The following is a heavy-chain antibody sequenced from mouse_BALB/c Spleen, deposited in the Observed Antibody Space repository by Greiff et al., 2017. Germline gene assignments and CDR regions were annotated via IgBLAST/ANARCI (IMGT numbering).Heavy chain of an antibody. CDR3: ARDRSYGSKSWFAY. D-gene: IGHD1-1*01. J-gene: IGHJ3*01. Sequence: EVKLVESGGGLVKPGGSLKLSCAASGFTFSDYYMYWVRQTPEKRLEWVATISDGGSYTYYPDSVKGRFTISRDNAKNNLYLQMSSLKSEDTAMYYCARDRSYGSKSWFAYWGQGTLVTVSA. V-gene: IGHV5-4*02. CDR1: GFTFSDYY. CDR2: ISDGGSYT.